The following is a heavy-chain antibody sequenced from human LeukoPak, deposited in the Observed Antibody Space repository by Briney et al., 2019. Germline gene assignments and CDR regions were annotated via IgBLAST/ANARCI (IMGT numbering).Heavy chain of an antibody. D-gene: IGHD6-13*01. CDR3: ARGAAAAPKYYYYMDV. CDR2: INSDGSST. CDR1: GFTFSSYW. V-gene: IGHV3-74*01. Sequence: GGSLRLSCAASGFTFSSYWMHWVRQAPGKGLVWVSRINSDGSSTSYADSVKGRFTISRDNAKNTLYLQMNSLRAEDTAVYYCARGAAAAPKYYYYMDVWGQGTLVTVSS. J-gene: IGHJ6*03.